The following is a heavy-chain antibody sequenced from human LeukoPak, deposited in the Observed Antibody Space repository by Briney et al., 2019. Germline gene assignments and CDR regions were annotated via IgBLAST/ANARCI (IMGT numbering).Heavy chain of an antibody. CDR1: GFTFSSYS. CDR2: ISSSSYI. D-gene: IGHD2-21*02. CDR3: AKLPYCGGDCYAGASDI. J-gene: IGHJ3*02. Sequence: PGGSLRLSCAASGFTFSSYSMNWVRQAPGKGLEWVSSISSSSYIYYADSVKGRSTISRDNPKKTLYLQMNSLTLEDTAVYYCAKLPYCGGDCYAGASDIWGQGTMVTVSS. V-gene: IGHV3-21*01.